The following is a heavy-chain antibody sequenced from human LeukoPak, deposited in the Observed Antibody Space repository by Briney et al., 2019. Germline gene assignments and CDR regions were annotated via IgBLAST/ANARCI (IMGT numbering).Heavy chain of an antibody. Sequence: ASVKVSWKASGYTCTGYYMHWVRYAPGQGLEWMGYIYPNSGATKYAQKFQGRVTMTRDTSISTAYVELSGLGSDDTAVYYCGALLSNGPFDYWGQGSLVTVSS. V-gene: IGHV1-2*02. J-gene: IGHJ4*02. CDR3: GALLSNGPFDY. CDR1: GYTCTGYY. CDR2: IYPNSGAT.